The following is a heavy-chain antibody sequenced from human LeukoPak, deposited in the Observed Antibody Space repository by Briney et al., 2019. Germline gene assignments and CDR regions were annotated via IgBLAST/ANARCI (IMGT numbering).Heavy chain of an antibody. CDR3: ARAPHYCSGGSCYDY. CDR2: ITSSSFST. CDR1: GFTFSDYY. J-gene: IGHJ4*02. D-gene: IGHD2-15*01. Sequence: GGSLRLSCSASGFTFSDYYMTWIRQAPGKGLEWVSYITSSSFSTNYADSVKGRFTTSRDNSKNSLYLQMNSLRAEDTAVYYCARAPHYCSGGSCYDYWGQGTLVTVSS. V-gene: IGHV3-11*06.